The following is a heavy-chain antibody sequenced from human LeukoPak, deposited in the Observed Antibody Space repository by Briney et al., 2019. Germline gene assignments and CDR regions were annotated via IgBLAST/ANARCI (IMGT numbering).Heavy chain of an antibody. D-gene: IGHD2-8*01. CDR2: ISSSGRII. CDR1: GFTFSDYY. CDR3: ANVHYYGMEV. V-gene: IGHV3-11*01. J-gene: IGHJ6*02. Sequence: GGSLGLSCAASGFTFSDYYTSWIRQAPGKGLEWVSYISSSGRIIYYADSVKGRFTISRDNAKNSLFLQMNSLRAEDTAVYYCANVHYYGMEVWGQGTTVTVSS.